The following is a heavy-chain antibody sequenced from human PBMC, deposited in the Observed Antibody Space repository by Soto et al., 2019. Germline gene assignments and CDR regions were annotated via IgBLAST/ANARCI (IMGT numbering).Heavy chain of an antibody. CDR1: VGTFSSYT. Sequence: SVKVSCKASVGTFSSYTISWVRQAPGQGLEWMGRIIPILGIANYAQKFQGRVTITADKSTSTAYMELSSLRSEDTAVYYCATLRGIYCGGDCSHDYWGQGTLVTVSS. V-gene: IGHV1-69*02. CDR3: ATLRGIYCGGDCSHDY. CDR2: IIPILGIA. J-gene: IGHJ4*02. D-gene: IGHD2-21*02.